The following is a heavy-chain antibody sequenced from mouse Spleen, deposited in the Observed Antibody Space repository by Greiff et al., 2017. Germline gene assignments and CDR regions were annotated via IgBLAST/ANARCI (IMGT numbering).Heavy chain of an antibody. J-gene: IGHJ3*01. V-gene: IGHV1-42*01. CDR3: ARLRDGAY. CDR2: INPSTGGT. Sequence: VQLQQSGPELVKPGASVKISCKASGYSFTGYYMNWVKQSPEKSLEWIGEINPSTGGTTYNQKFKAKATLTVDKSSSTAYMQLKSLTSEDSAVYYCARLRDGAYRGQGTLVTVSA. D-gene: IGHD3-3*01. CDR1: GYSFTGYY.